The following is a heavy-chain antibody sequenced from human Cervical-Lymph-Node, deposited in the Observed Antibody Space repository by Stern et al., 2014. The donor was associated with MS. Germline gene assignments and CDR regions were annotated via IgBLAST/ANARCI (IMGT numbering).Heavy chain of an antibody. D-gene: IGHD4-11*01. Sequence: QVQLVQSGAEVKKPGASVKVSCKASGYTFTNYGISWVRQAAGPGLEWMGGHRGYNGKTNSSQKFQGKSTITTNTSTNTAYMELRSLTSDDTAVYYFARDRSNSDLWGQGTLVTVSS. J-gene: IGHJ4*02. V-gene: IGHV1-18*01. CDR2: HRGYNGKT. CDR1: GYTFTNYG. CDR3: ARDRSNSDL.